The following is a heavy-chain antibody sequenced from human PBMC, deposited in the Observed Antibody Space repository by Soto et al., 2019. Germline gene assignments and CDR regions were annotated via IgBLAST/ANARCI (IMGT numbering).Heavy chain of an antibody. CDR2: ISGSGEST. V-gene: IGHV3-23*01. Sequence: GGSLRLSCAASGFTFSSYAMAWVRQAPGKGLEWVSAISGSGESTYYADSVKGRFTISRDNSKNTLYLQMNSLRAEDTAVYYCAKRSSSSTFDYWGQGTLVTVSS. D-gene: IGHD6-6*01. CDR3: AKRSSSSTFDY. J-gene: IGHJ4*02. CDR1: GFTFSSYA.